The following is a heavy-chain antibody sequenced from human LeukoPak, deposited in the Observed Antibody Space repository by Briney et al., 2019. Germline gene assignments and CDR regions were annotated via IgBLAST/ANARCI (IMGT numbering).Heavy chain of an antibody. Sequence: GASVKVSCKASGYSFPSYGISWMRQAPGQGLEWMAWISPYNGNTNYAQRLQDRVTMTTDTSTSTAYMELRSLRSDDTAVYYCARDAFFGADSRNFYYWFDPWGQGTLVTVSS. V-gene: IGHV1-18*01. J-gene: IGHJ5*02. CDR3: ARDAFFGADSRNFYYWFDP. CDR2: ISPYNGNT. CDR1: GYSFPSYG. D-gene: IGHD3-22*01.